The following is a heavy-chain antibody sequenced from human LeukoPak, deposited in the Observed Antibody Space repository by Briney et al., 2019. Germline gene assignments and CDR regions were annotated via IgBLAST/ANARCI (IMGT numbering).Heavy chain of an antibody. CDR1: GFTFSNYA. V-gene: IGHV3-23*01. CDR2: ISASGRNR. CDR3: ARDPTGMGYGSGYDY. D-gene: IGHD6-19*01. Sequence: GGSLRLSCAASGFTFSNYAMTWVRQAPGKGLELVSVISASGRNRDYADSVKGRFTISRDNSKNTLYLQMNSLRAEDTAVYYCARDPTGMGYGSGYDYWGQGTLVTVSS. J-gene: IGHJ4*02.